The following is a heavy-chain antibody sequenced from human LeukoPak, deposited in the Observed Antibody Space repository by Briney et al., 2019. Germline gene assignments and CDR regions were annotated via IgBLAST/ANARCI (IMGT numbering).Heavy chain of an antibody. Sequence: SETLSLTCTVSGGSISSGDYYWSWIRQPPGKDLEWIGYIYYSGSTCYNPSLKSRVTLSVDTSKNQFSLKLSSVTAAVTAVYYCARSLWFSLDYWGQGTLVTVSS. J-gene: IGHJ4*02. CDR2: IYYSGST. D-gene: IGHD3-10*01. CDR3: ARSLWFSLDY. CDR1: GGSISSGDYY. V-gene: IGHV4-30-4*08.